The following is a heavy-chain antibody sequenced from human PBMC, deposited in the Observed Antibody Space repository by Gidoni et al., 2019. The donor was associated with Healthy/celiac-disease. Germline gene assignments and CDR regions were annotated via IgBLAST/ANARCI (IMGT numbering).Heavy chain of an antibody. D-gene: IGHD2-2*01. CDR2: IWYDGSNK. Sequence: QVQLVESGGGVVQPGRSLRLSCAASGFTFSSYGMHWLRQAPGKGLEWVAVIWYDGSNKYYADSVKCRVTIARDNSKNTLYLQMNSLRAEDTAVDYCARENRYQLLFDYYGMDVWGQGTTVTVSS. V-gene: IGHV3-33*01. CDR3: ARENRYQLLFDYYGMDV. J-gene: IGHJ6*02. CDR1: GFTFSSYG.